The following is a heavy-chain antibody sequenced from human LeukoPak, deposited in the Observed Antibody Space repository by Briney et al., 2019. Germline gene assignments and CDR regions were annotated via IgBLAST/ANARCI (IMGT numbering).Heavy chain of an antibody. CDR2: IYYSGST. CDR3: ARDWGVSARPGYMDV. CDR1: CGSISSYY. D-gene: IGHD6-6*01. Sequence: SETLSITCTVSCGSISSYYWSWIRQPPGKGLEWIGYIYYSGSTKYNPSLKSRVTISVDTSKNQFSLRLSSVTAADTAVYYCARDWGVSARPGYMDVWGKGTTVTVSS. J-gene: IGHJ6*03. V-gene: IGHV4-59*01.